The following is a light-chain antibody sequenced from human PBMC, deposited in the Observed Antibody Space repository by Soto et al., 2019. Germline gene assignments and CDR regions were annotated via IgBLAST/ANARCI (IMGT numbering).Light chain of an antibody. J-gene: IGKJ4*01. CDR2: AAS. CDR3: QQYYSYPIT. Sequence: AIRMTQSPSSLSASTGDRVTITCRASQGISSYLAWYQQKPGKAPKLLIYAASTLQSGVPSRFSGSGSGTEFTLTISCLQSEDFATYYCQQYYSYPITLGGGTKVDIK. V-gene: IGKV1-8*01. CDR1: QGISSY.